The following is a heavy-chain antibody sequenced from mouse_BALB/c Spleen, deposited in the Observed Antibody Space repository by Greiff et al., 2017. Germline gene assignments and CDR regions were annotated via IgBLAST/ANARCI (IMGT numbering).Heavy chain of an antibody. J-gene: IGHJ1*01. CDR3: ARVTTAYWYFDV. V-gene: IGHV1-14*01. D-gene: IGHD1-2*01. CDR2: INPYNDGT. Sequence: EVQGVESGPELVKPGASVKMSCKASGYTFTSYVMHWVKQKPGQGLEWIGYINPYNDGTKYNEKFKGKATLTSDKSSSTAYMELSSLTSEDSAVYYCARVTTAYWYFDVWGAGTTVTVSS. CDR1: GYTFTSYV.